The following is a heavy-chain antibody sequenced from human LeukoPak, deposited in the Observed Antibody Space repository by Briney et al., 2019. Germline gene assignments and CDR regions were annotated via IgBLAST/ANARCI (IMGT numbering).Heavy chain of an antibody. Sequence: GASVKVSCKTSGYSFTDYMHWVRQAPGQGLEWMGRINPNSGGTSSAQKFQGRVTMTRDTSITTVYMEVSWLTSDDTAIYYCARADRLHGGPYLIGPWGQGTLVTVSS. J-gene: IGHJ5*02. CDR3: ARADRLHGGPYLIGP. CDR1: GYSFTDY. D-gene: IGHD2-21*01. V-gene: IGHV1-2*06. CDR2: INPNSGGT.